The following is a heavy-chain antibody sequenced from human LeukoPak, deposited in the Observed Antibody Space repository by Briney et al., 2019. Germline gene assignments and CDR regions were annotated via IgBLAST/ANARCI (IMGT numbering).Heavy chain of an antibody. CDR2: IIPIFGTA. J-gene: IGHJ6*03. Sequence: ATVKVSCKASGGTFSSYAISWVRQAPGQGLEWMGGIIPIFGTANYAQKFQGRVTITTDESTSTAYMELSSLRSEDTAVYYCARHLSSGGYYYYYMDVWGKGTTVTVSS. D-gene: IGHD3-10*01. V-gene: IGHV1-69*05. CDR3: ARHLSSGGYYYYYMDV. CDR1: GGTFSSYA.